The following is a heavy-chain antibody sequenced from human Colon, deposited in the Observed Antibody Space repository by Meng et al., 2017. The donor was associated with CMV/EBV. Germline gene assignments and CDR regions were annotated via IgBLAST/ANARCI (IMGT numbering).Heavy chain of an antibody. Sequence: GESLKISCATSGFTFSSYTMHWVRQAPGKGLEWVSSISTSGTNIYYADSVKGRFNISRDNSRNTVYLQMNNLRVEDTALYYCAPSSSGGTVTPFDHWAQGTLVTVSS. D-gene: IGHD4-17*01. CDR3: APSSSGGTVTPFDH. J-gene: IGHJ5*02. V-gene: IGHV3-21*04. CDR1: GFTFSSYT. CDR2: ISTSGTNI.